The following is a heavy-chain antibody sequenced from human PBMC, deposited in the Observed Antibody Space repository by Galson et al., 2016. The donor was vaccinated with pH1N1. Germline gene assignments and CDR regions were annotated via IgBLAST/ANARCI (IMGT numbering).Heavy chain of an antibody. V-gene: IGHV4-61*01. Sequence: ETLSLTCTVSGDSVTIGIYYWSWIRQPPGKGLEWIGCIYYTGSANYNPSLKSRVTISVDTSHHQFSLTLSSVTAADTAVYYCARQEIITLAGPGAFDIWGQGTMGTVSS. CDR1: GDSVTIGIYY. CDR2: IYYTGSA. J-gene: IGHJ3*02. D-gene: IGHD6-13*01. CDR3: ARQEIITLAGPGAFDI.